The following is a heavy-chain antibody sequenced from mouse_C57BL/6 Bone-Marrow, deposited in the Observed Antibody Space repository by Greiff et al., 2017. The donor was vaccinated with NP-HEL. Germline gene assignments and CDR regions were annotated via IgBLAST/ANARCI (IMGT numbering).Heavy chain of an antibody. Sequence: EVQLVESGGGLVQPKGSLKLSCAASGFSFNTYAMNWVRQAPGKGLEWVARIRSKSNNYATYYADSVKDRFTISRDDSESMLYLQMNNLKTEDTAMYYCVRRYGNYEGDWFAYWGQGTLVTVSA. CDR3: VRRYGNYEGDWFAY. V-gene: IGHV10-1*01. J-gene: IGHJ3*01. CDR1: GFSFNTYA. D-gene: IGHD2-10*02. CDR2: IRSKSNNYAT.